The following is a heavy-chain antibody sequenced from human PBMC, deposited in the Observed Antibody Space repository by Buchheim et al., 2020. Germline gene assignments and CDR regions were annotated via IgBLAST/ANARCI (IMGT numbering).Heavy chain of an antibody. CDR3: ARDWYYYDSSGYYSAEYFQH. CDR2: IKQDGSEK. Sequence: EVQLVESGGGLVQPGGSLRLSCAASGFTFSSYWMSWVRQAPGKGLEWGANIKQDGSEKYYVDSVKGRFTISRDNAKNSLYLQMNSLRAEDTAVYYCARDWYYYDSSGYYSAEYFQHWGQGTL. D-gene: IGHD3-22*01. J-gene: IGHJ1*01. CDR1: GFTFSSYW. V-gene: IGHV3-7*01.